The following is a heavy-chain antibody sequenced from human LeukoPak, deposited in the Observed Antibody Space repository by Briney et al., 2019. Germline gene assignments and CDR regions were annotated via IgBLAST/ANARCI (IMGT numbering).Heavy chain of an antibody. CDR2: IIPIFGAA. CDR1: GGTFSSNT. D-gene: IGHD2-15*01. J-gene: IGHJ3*02. V-gene: IGHV1-69*13. CDR3: ARVWCSGGSCYSSRGAFDI. Sequence: ASVKVSCKASGGTFSSNTISWVRQAPGQGLECMGGIIPIFGAANYAQKFQGRVTITADESTSTAYMELSSLRYEDTAVYYCARVWCSGGSCYSSRGAFDIWGQGTMVTVSS.